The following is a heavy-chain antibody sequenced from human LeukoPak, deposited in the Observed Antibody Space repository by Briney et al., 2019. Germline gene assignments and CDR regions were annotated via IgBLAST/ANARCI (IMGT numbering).Heavy chain of an antibody. CDR1: GFTSSAYA. D-gene: IGHD3-22*01. CDR2: VKSDGAGT. CDR3: ARCTTASSGWCNWLDP. Sequence: GGSLRLSCAASGFTSSAYAMSWVREAPGEGLAWVASVKSDGAGTHYAHSVKGRFTISRDKSKYILYLQMNSLRAEDTAIYYCARCTTASSGWCNWLDPWGQGTLVTVSS. V-gene: IGHV3-23*01. J-gene: IGHJ5*02.